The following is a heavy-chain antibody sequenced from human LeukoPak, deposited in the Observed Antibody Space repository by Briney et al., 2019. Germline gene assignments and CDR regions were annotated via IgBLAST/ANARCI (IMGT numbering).Heavy chain of an antibody. CDR2: VYYSGST. Sequence: SETLSLTCTVSGGSISSSSYYWGWIRQPPGKGLECIGSVYYSGSTYYNPSLKSRVTISVDRTKNQFSLKLSSVTAADTAVYYCASSGSSPDNDYWGQGTLVTVSS. V-gene: IGHV4-39*01. CDR1: GGSISSSSYY. J-gene: IGHJ4*02. D-gene: IGHD6-6*01. CDR3: ASSGSSPDNDY.